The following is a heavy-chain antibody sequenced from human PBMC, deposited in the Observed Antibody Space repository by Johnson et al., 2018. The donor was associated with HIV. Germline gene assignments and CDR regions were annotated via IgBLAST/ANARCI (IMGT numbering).Heavy chain of an antibody. CDR1: GFTFSDYY. CDR2: ISSSGSTI. V-gene: IGHV3-11*04. J-gene: IGHJ3*02. D-gene: IGHD3-3*01. CDR3: ARARMTILGVVLGADAFDI. Sequence: VQLVESGGGVVQPGRSLRLSCAASGFTFSDYYMSWIRQAPGKGLEWVSYISSSGSTIYYANSVKGRFTISRDNSKNTLYLQMGGLRAEDMAVYYCARARMTILGVVLGADAFDIWGQGTMVTVSS.